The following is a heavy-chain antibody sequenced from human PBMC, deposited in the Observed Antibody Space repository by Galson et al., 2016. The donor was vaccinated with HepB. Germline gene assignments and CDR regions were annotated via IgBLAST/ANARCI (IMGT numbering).Heavy chain of an antibody. CDR1: GDSVSSSSAA. CDR2: TYYRSEWYN. CDR3: TRGVLGPAGNWFDP. V-gene: IGHV6-1*01. D-gene: IGHD2/OR15-2a*01. J-gene: IGHJ5*02. Sequence: CAISGDSVSSSSAAWNWIRQSPSRGLEWLGRTYYRSEWYNDYALSVKSRIIINPDTSKNQLSLQLKPVTPADTAVYFCTRGVLGPAGNWFDPWGQGILVTVSS.